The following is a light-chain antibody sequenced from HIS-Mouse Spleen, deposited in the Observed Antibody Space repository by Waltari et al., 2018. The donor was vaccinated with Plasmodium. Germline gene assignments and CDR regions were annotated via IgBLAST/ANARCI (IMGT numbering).Light chain of an antibody. V-gene: IGKV3-20*01. CDR1: QSVSSSY. CDR3: QQYGSSPYT. J-gene: IGKJ2*01. Sequence: ASQSVSSSYLAWYQQKPGQAPRLLIYGASSRATGIPDRFSGSGSGTDFTLTISRLEPEDFAVYYCQQYGSSPYTFGQGTKLEIK. CDR2: GAS.